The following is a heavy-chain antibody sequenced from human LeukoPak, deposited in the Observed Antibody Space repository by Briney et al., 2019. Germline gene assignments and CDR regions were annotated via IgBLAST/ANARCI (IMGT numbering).Heavy chain of an antibody. J-gene: IGHJ4*02. V-gene: IGHV5-10-1*01. Sequence: GESLKISCKGSGYSFTTYWINWVRQMPGKGLEWMGRIGPSDSYTNYSPSFQGHVTISADKSISTAYLQWSSLKASDTAMYYCARAYSRSRFDYWGQGTLVTVSS. CDR1: GYSFTTYW. CDR3: ARAYSRSRFDY. D-gene: IGHD6-6*01. CDR2: IGPSDSYT.